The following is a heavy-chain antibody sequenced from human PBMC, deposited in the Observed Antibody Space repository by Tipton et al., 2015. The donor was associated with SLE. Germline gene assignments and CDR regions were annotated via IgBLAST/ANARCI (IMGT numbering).Heavy chain of an antibody. CDR3: AREARRMAEGAVDI. CDR1: GGSISSGGYY. J-gene: IGHJ3*02. V-gene: IGHV4-31*03. CDR2: IYYSGST. Sequence: TLSLTCTVSGGSISSGGYYWSWIRQHPRKGLEWIGYIYYSGSTYYNPSLKSRVTISVDTSKNQFSLKLSSVTAADTAVYYCAREARRMAEGAVDIWGQGTMVTVSS. D-gene: IGHD5-24*01.